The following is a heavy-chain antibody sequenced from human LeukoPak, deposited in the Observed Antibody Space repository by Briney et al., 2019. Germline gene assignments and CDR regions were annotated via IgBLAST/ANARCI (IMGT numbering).Heavy chain of an antibody. CDR2: ILYDGSQK. Sequence: PGGSLRLSCEASGFSFSDHGMHWVRQGPGKGLEWVAFILYDGSQKYYADSVKGRFTVSRDNSKNTVYLQMNSLRTGDTAVYYCVKDQAGGWGQGTLVTVSS. V-gene: IGHV3-30*02. D-gene: IGHD6-19*01. CDR3: VKDQAGG. J-gene: IGHJ4*02. CDR1: GFSFSDHG.